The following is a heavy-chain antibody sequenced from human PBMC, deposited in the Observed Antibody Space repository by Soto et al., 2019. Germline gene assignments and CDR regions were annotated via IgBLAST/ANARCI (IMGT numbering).Heavy chain of an antibody. CDR3: AREARQYCSGARCYRKYYFDY. J-gene: IGHJ4*02. CDR2: IYYSGST. CDR1: GGSIGSGGYY. Sequence: SETLSLTCTVSGGSIGSGGYYWSWIRHHPGKGLEWIGYIYYSGSTYYNPSLKRRVTISVDTSKKQFSLKLSSVTGADTAVYYCAREARQYCSGARCYRKYYFDYWGKGTLVTVSS. V-gene: IGHV4-31*03. D-gene: IGHD2-15*01.